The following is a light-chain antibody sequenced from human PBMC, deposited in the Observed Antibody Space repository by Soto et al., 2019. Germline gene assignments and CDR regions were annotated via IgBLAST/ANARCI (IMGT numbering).Light chain of an antibody. CDR1: QSISSD. V-gene: IGKV3-15*01. J-gene: IGKJ1*01. Sequence: EIVMTQSPATLSVSPGEGATLSCRASQSISSDLAWYQQKPGLAPRLLIYGAATRATGIPARFSGSGSRTEFTLTISSLQSEDFAVYYCQQYNEWPPGTCGQGTKVEVK. CDR2: GAA. CDR3: QQYNEWPPGT.